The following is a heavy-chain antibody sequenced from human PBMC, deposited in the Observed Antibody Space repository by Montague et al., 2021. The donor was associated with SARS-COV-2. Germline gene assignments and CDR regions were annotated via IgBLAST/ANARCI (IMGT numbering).Heavy chain of an antibody. V-gene: IGHV4-59*13. CDR3: TRDGGIAAADNYYYGMDV. Sequence: SETLSLTCTVSGDPIRSDHWTWSRRPLGKELVWWGRFSDSGRTIYNNPLNRRVTISVVTSKNQFFLNLRSMVAADTAIYYCTRDGGIAAADNYYYGMDVWGQGTTVTVSS. CDR2: FSDSGRT. J-gene: IGHJ6*02. D-gene: IGHD6-13*01. CDR1: GDPIRSDH.